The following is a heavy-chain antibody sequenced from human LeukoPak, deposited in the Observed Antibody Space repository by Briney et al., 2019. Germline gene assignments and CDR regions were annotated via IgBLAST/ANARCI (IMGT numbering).Heavy chain of an antibody. CDR1: EFPFSNYG. V-gene: IGHV3-23*01. D-gene: IGHD6-13*01. CDR3: AKEIAAIGLPAVDH. CDR2: ISTSGGST. J-gene: IGHJ4*02. Sequence: PGGSLRLSCAASEFPFSNYGMSWVRQAPGKGLEWVSSISTSGGSTYYADSVKGRFTISRDNSKNTLYLQMDSLGAADTAIYYCAKEIAAIGLPAVDHWGQGTLVTVSS.